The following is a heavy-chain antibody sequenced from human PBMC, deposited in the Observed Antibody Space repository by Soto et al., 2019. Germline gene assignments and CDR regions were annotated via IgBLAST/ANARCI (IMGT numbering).Heavy chain of an antibody. V-gene: IGHV1-46*03. Sequence: QVQLVQSGAEVKKPGASVKVSCKASGYTFTSYYMHWVRQAPGQGLEWMAIINPSGGSTCNEQQFRGRVTVTRDTSPRTVYIELSSLRSEVTAVYYCTREGIAVAGTGYYFDYWGQGTLVTVSS. CDR1: GYTFTSYY. D-gene: IGHD6-19*01. CDR2: INPSGGST. J-gene: IGHJ4*02. CDR3: TREGIAVAGTGYYFDY.